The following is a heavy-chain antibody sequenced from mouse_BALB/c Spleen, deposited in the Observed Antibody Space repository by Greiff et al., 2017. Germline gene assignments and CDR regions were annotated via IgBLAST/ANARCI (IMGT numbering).Heavy chain of an antibody. D-gene: IGHD2-1*01. Sequence: VQLVESGPELVKPGASVKISCKASGYAFSSSWMNWVKQRPGQGLEWIGRIYPGDGDTNYNGKFKGKATLTADKSSSTAYMQLSSLTSVDSAVYFCARDGNYGYYAMDYWGQGTSVTVSS. J-gene: IGHJ4*01. CDR1: GYAFSSSW. CDR2: IYPGDGDT. CDR3: ARDGNYGYYAMDY. V-gene: IGHV1-82*01.